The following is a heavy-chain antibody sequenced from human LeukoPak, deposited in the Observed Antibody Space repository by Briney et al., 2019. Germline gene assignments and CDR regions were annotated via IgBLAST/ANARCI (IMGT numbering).Heavy chain of an antibody. CDR1: GGTFSSYA. J-gene: IGHJ3*02. V-gene: IGHV1-69*06. CDR3: ARPFSGYYQDAFDI. CDR2: IIPIFGTA. Sequence: ASVKVSCKASGGTFSSYAISWVRQAPGQGLEWMGGIIPIFGTANYAQKFQGRVTITADKSTSTAYMELSSLRSEDTAVYYCARPFSGYYQDAFDIWGQGTMVTVSS. D-gene: IGHD3-22*01.